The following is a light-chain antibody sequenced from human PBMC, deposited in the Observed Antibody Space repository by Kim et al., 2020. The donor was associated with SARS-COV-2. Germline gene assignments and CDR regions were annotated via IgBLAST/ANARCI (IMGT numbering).Light chain of an antibody. CDR2: FVS. CDR1: QSIAPY. CDR3: QQAMSGTRT. V-gene: IGKV1-39*01. J-gene: IGKJ1*01. Sequence: DVQMTQSPSSLSASVGDSVTITCRASQSIAPYLNWYQQKPGKVPELLIYFVSFRHRGVPSRFRGDASGTDFTLTISDLRLDDFATYYCQQAMSGTRTFGQGTRVDIK.